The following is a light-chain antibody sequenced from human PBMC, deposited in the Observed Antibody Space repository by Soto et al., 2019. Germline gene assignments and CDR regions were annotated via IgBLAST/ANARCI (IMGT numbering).Light chain of an antibody. CDR2: QAS. V-gene: IGKV1-5*03. Sequence: DIQMTQSPSTLSASVGDRVTITCRASQSISSWLAWYQQKPGKAPKLLIFQASSLKSGVPSRFSGRGSATEYTLTISSLQPDDFATYYCEDYSSSSGLTFCGGTKVEIK. J-gene: IGKJ4*01. CDR1: QSISSW. CDR3: EDYSSSSGLT.